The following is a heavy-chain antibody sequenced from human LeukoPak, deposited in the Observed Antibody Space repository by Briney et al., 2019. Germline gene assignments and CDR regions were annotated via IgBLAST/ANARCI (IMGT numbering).Heavy chain of an antibody. Sequence: SETLSLTCTVSGGSISSSSDYWGWIRQPPGKGLEWIGSIYYSGSTYYNPSLKSRVTISVDTSKNRFSLKLSSVTAADTAVYSCARHSFSSGWKSFDYWGQGTLVTVSS. CDR2: IYYSGST. D-gene: IGHD6-19*01. J-gene: IGHJ4*02. CDR3: ARHSFSSGWKSFDY. CDR1: GGSISSSSDY. V-gene: IGHV4-39*01.